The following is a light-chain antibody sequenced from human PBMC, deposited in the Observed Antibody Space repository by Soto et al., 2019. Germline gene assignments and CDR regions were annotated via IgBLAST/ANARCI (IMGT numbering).Light chain of an antibody. CDR2: GGS. CDR1: QSVSSSY. J-gene: IGKJ2*01. CDR3: QQYGSSPLYT. Sequence: EIVVTQSPGTLSLSPGERATLSCRASQSVSSSYLAWYQQKPGQAPTLLIYGGSTRATGIPDRFSGSGSGTDFTLTISRLEPEDFAVYYCQQYGSSPLYTFGQGTKLEIK. V-gene: IGKV3-20*01.